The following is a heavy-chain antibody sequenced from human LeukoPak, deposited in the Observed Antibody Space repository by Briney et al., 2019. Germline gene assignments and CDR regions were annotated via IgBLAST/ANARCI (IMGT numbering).Heavy chain of an antibody. V-gene: IGHV3-21*01. CDR1: GFTFSSYS. CDR2: IISSSSYI. Sequence: GGSLRLSCAASGFTFSSYSMNWVRQAPGKGLEWVSSIISSSSYIYYADSVKGRFTISRDNAKNSLYLQMNSLRAEDTAVYYCARLGGSYYFDYWGQGTLVTVSS. D-gene: IGHD2-15*01. CDR3: ARLGGSYYFDY. J-gene: IGHJ4*02.